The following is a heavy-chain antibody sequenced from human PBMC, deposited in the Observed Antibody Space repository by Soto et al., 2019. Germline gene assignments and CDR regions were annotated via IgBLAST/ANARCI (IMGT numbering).Heavy chain of an antibody. CDR3: AKDNVEMATYYFDY. V-gene: IGHV3-30*18. CDR2: ISYDGSNK. D-gene: IGHD5-12*01. CDR1: GFTFSSYG. J-gene: IGHJ4*02. Sequence: PGGSLRLSCAASGFTFSSYGMHWVRHAPGKGLEWVAVISYDGSNKYYADSVKGRFTISRDNSKNTLYLQMNSLRAEDTAVYYCAKDNVEMATYYFDYWGQGTLVTVSS.